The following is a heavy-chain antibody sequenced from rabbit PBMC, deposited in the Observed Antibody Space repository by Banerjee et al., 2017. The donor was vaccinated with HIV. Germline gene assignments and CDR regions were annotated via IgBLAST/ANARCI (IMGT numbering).Heavy chain of an antibody. CDR2: IDTNTGKT. CDR1: GFDLSSYYY. V-gene: IGHV1S45*01. J-gene: IGHJ6*01. D-gene: IGHD4-2*01. CDR3: ARGDVGYAGWGYAPMDL. Sequence: QEQLEESGGGLVKPEGSLTLTCKASGFDLSSYYYMCWVRQAPGKGLEWIGFIDTNTGKTFYASWAKGRFTISKTSPTTVTLQMTSLTAADTATYFCARGDVGYAGWGYAPMDLWGPGTLVTVS.